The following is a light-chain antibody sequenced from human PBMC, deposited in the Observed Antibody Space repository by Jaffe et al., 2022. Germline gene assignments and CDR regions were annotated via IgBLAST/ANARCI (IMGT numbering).Light chain of an antibody. V-gene: IGKV3-20*01. CDR3: QQYSSSRST. CDR1: QFVISNY. CDR2: GAS. Sequence: EIVLTQSPGTLSLSPGERATLSCRASQFVISNYLAWYQQKPGQPPRLLIYGASNRATGIPERFSGSGSGTEFTLTIRRLEPEDFAVYYCQQYSSSRSTFGGGTKVDIK. J-gene: IGKJ4*01.